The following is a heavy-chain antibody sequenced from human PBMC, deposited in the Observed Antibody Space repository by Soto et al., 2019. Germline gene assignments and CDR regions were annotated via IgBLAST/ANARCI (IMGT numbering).Heavy chain of an antibody. CDR2: INHSGST. CDR3: AIGYGRNFDY. J-gene: IGHJ4*02. V-gene: IGHV4-34*01. CDR1: GGSFSGYY. Sequence: QVQLQQWGAGLLKPSETLSLTCADYGGSFSGYYWNCIRQPPGKGLEWIGEINHSGSTNYNPSLKSRVTISLDTSRNQFSLKLSSMTAADTAVYYCAIGYGRNFDYWGQGTLVTVAS. D-gene: IGHD3-10*01.